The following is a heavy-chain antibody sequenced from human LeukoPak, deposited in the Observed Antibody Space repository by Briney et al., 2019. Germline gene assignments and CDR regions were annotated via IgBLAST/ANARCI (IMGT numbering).Heavy chain of an antibody. CDR2: IYYSGST. CDR3: ARGEDTAMVPPDY. Sequence: PSVTLSLTCTVSGGSVSSGSYYWSWIRQPPGKGLEWIGYIYYSGSTNYNPSLKSRVTISVDTSKNQFSLKLSSVTAADTAVYYCARGEDTAMVPPDYWGQGTLVTVSS. V-gene: IGHV4-61*01. D-gene: IGHD5-18*01. CDR1: GGSVSSGSYY. J-gene: IGHJ4*02.